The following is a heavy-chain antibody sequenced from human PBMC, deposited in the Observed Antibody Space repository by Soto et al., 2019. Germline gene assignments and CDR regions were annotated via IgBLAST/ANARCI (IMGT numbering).Heavy chain of an antibody. CDR1: GYSFTSYW. J-gene: IGHJ3*02. CDR2: IYPGDSDT. D-gene: IGHD4-17*01. V-gene: IGHV5-51*01. Sequence: GESLKISCKGSGYSFTSYWIGWVRQMPGKGLEWMGIIYPGDSDTRYSPSFQGQVTISADKSISTAYLQWSSLKASDTAMYYCARLSNYGGNSDAFDIWVQGTMVTVSS. CDR3: ARLSNYGGNSDAFDI.